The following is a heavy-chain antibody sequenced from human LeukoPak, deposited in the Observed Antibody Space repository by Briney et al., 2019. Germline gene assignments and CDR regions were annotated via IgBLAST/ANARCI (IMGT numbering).Heavy chain of an antibody. CDR3: AKGRWLILPFDY. D-gene: IGHD3-22*01. J-gene: IGHJ4*02. V-gene: IGHV3-23*01. CDR1: GFTFNTYA. CDR2: ISGSGGST. Sequence: AGGSLRLSCAASGFTFNTYAMSWVRQTPGKGLEWVSSISGSGGSTYYPDSVKGRFTISRDNSKNTLYLHMSSLRAEDTAVYYCAKGRWLILPFDYWGQGTLVTVSS.